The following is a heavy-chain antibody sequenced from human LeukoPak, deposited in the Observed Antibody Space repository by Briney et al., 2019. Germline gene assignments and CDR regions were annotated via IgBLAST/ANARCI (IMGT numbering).Heavy chain of an antibody. CDR2: LSGSGADA. CDR1: GFTLSTYA. CDR3: AKSPWKREYYGSDF. J-gene: IGHJ4*02. Sequence: GGSLRLSCAASGFTLSTYAVSWVRQAPARGLEWVATLSGSGADAFYADSVRGRFTISRDNSQNTLYLQMNSLRAEDAAIYYCAKSPWKREYYGSDFWGQGTLVTVSS. V-gene: IGHV3-23*01. D-gene: IGHD3-10*01.